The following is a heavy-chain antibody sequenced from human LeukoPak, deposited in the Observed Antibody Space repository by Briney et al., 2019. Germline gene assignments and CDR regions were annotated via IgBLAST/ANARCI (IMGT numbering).Heavy chain of an antibody. CDR3: ARETARGYYDSSGYFPDY. J-gene: IGHJ4*02. V-gene: IGHV3-23*01. D-gene: IGHD3-22*01. CDR1: GFTFRSYA. Sequence: GGSLRLSCAASGFTFRSYAMSWVRQAAGKGLEWVSAISDSGGNTYYADSVKGRFTISRDDAKNSLYLQMNSLRAGDTAVYYCARETARGYYDSSGYFPDYWGQGTLVTVSS. CDR2: ISDSGGNT.